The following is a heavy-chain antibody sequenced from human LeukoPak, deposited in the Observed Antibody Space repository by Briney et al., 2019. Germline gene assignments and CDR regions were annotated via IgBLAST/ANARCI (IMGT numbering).Heavy chain of an antibody. D-gene: IGHD3-22*01. CDR3: ARDSSGYSSIDY. J-gene: IGHJ4*02. V-gene: IGHV1-69*01. CDR2: IIPIFGTA. CDR1: GGTFSSYA. Sequence: GASVKVSCKASGGTFSSYAISWVRQAPGQGLEWMGGIIPIFGTANYAQKFQGRVTITADESTSTACMELSSLRSEDTAVYYCARDSSGYSSIDYWGQGTLVTVSS.